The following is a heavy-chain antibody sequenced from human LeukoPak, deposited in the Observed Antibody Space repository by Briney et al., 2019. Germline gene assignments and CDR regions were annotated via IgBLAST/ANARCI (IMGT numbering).Heavy chain of an antibody. Sequence: GASVKVSCKASGYTFTSYYMHWVRQAPGQGLEWMGIINPSGGSTSYAQKFQGRVTMTRDTSTSTVYMELSSLRSEDTAVYYCARDAEERITMVWGVIGFDYWGQGTLVTVSS. D-gene: IGHD3-10*01. CDR3: ARDAEERITMVWGVIGFDY. CDR1: GYTFTSYY. V-gene: IGHV1-46*01. CDR2: INPSGGST. J-gene: IGHJ4*02.